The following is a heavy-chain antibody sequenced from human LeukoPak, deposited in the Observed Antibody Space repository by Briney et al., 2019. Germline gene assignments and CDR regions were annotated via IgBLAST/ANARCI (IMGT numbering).Heavy chain of an antibody. V-gene: IGHV1-46*01. Sequence: ASVTVSCKASGYTFTSYYMHWVRQAPGQGLEWMGIINPSGGSTSYAQKFQGRVTMTRDTSTSTVYMELSSLRSEDTAVYYCARGIDTAMVTWEKDYYDSSGYHYFDYWGQGTLVTVSS. D-gene: IGHD3-22*01. CDR3: ARGIDTAMVTWEKDYYDSSGYHYFDY. J-gene: IGHJ4*02. CDR2: INPSGGST. CDR1: GYTFTSYY.